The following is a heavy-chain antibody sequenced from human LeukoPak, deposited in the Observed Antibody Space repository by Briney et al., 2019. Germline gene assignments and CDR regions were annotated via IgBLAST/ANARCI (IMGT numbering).Heavy chain of an antibody. CDR1: GLIVTRDY. Sequence: GGSLRLSCVVSGLIVTRDYMSWVRQAPGKGLEWVSAIYSGGSTYYADSVKGRFTISRDNSKNTLYLQMNSLRAADTAVYYCASLCYWGQGTLVTVSS. CDR2: IYSGGST. CDR3: ASLCY. J-gene: IGHJ4*02. V-gene: IGHV3-66*02.